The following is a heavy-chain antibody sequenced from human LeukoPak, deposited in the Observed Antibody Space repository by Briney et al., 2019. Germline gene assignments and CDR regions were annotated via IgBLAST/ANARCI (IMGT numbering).Heavy chain of an antibody. CDR1: GGTFSSYA. D-gene: IGHD1-26*01. J-gene: IGHJ4*02. Sequence: GSSVKVSCKASGGTFSSYAISWVRQAPGQGLEWMGRIIPILGIANYAQKFQGRVTITADKSTSTAYMELSSLRSEDTAVYYCARVGAYSGSSAIGYWGQGTLVTVSS. CDR2: IIPILGIA. V-gene: IGHV1-69*04. CDR3: ARVGAYSGSSAIGY.